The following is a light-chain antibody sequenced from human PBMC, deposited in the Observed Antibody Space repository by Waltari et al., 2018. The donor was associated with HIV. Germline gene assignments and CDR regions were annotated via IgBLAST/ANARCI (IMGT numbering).Light chain of an antibody. CDR3: QAWDSSTYV. Sequence: SYELTQPPSVSVSPGQTDTISCSGDQLGEQYVCWYQQRPGQSPVLVIYQDSKRPSGIPERFSGSNSGNTATLTISGTQAMDEADYFCQAWDSSTYVFGPGTKVTVL. CDR2: QDS. J-gene: IGLJ1*01. V-gene: IGLV3-1*01. CDR1: QLGEQY.